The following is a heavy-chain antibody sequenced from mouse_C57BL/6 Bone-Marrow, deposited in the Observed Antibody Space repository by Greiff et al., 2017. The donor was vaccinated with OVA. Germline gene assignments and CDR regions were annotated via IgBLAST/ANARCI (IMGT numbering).Heavy chain of an antibody. CDR2: ISNLAYSI. CDR3: ARTNWDGYYFDY. Sequence: EVQRVESGGGLVQPGGSLKLSCAASGFTFSDYGMAWVRQAPRKGPEWVAFISNLAYSIYYADTVTGRFTISRENAKNTLYLEMSSLRSENTAMYYCARTNWDGYYFDYWGQGTTLTVSS. CDR1: GFTFSDYG. V-gene: IGHV5-15*01. D-gene: IGHD4-1*01. J-gene: IGHJ2*01.